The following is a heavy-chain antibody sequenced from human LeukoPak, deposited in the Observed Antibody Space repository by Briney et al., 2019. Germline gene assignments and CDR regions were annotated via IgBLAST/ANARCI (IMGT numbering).Heavy chain of an antibody. CDR1: GYSISSGYY. CDR2: IYTSGST. Sequence: PSETLSLTCAVSGYSISSGYYWSWIRQPAGKGLEWIGRIYTSGSTNYNPSLKSRVTISVDTSKNQFSLKLSSVTAADTAVYYCARNKPGYYYYHMDVWGKGTTVTVSS. J-gene: IGHJ6*03. D-gene: IGHD1/OR15-1a*01. V-gene: IGHV4-61*02. CDR3: ARNKPGYYYYHMDV.